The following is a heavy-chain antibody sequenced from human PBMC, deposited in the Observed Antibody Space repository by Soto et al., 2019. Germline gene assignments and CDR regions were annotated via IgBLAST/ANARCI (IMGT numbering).Heavy chain of an antibody. Sequence: TLSLTCAVSGGSISSSNWWSWVRQPPGKGLEWIGEIYHSGSTNYNPSLKSRVTISVDKSKNQFSLKLSSVTAADTAVYYCASFNTDCSSTSCYYYYYGMDVWGQGTTVTVSS. CDR1: GGSISSSNW. D-gene: IGHD2-2*01. V-gene: IGHV4-4*02. CDR2: IYHSGST. J-gene: IGHJ6*02. CDR3: ASFNTDCSSTSCYYYYYGMDV.